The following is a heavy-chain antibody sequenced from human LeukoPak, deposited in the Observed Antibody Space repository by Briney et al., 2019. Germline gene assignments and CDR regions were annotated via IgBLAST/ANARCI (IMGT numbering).Heavy chain of an antibody. CDR3: AKALVYSSGWYGYFDY. J-gene: IGHJ4*02. D-gene: IGHD6-19*01. V-gene: IGHV3-23*01. CDR2: ISGSGGST. Sequence: GGSLRLSCAASGFTFSSYAMSWVRQAPGKGLEWVSAISGSGGSTYYADSVKGRFTISRDNSKNTLYLQMNSLRAEDTAVYYCAKALVYSSGWYGYFDYWGQGTLVTVSS. CDR1: GFTFSSYA.